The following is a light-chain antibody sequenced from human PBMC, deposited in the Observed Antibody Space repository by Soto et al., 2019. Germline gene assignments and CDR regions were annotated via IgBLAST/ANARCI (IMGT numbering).Light chain of an antibody. CDR2: DVN. Sequence: QSVLTQPRSVSGSPGQSVTISCTGTSSDVGGYNYVSWYQQHPGKATKLIIYDVNRRPSGVPDRFSGSKSGNTASLTISGLQAEDEADYYCCSYAGSYTYVFGTGTKVTVL. V-gene: IGLV2-11*01. CDR3: CSYAGSYTYV. CDR1: SSDVGGYNY. J-gene: IGLJ1*01.